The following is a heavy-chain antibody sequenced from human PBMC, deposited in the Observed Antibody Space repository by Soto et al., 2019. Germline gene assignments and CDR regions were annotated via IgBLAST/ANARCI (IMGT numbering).Heavy chain of an antibody. CDR2: IYGCGTT. CDR3: VQTTGWPGFDF. Sequence: EVQLVESGGGWIQPGGSLRLSCAASGFAVSSKYMTWVRQAPGKGLEWVSVIYGCGTTYYADSVKGRFTISRDTYKNTLYLQMNSLRAEDTAVFYCVQTTGWPGFDFWGQGTLVTVSS. J-gene: IGHJ4*02. D-gene: IGHD6-19*01. V-gene: IGHV3-53*01. CDR1: GFAVSSKY.